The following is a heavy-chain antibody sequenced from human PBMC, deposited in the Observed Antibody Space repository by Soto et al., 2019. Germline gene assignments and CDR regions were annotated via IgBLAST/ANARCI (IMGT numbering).Heavy chain of an antibody. V-gene: IGHV1-69*06. CDR2: IIPIFGTA. CDR3: AREEGEYDILTGYYIPSWFDP. CDR1: GGTFSSYA. D-gene: IGHD3-9*01. Sequence: VASVKVSCKASGGTFSSYAISWVRQAPGQGLEWMGGIIPIFGTANYAQKFQGRVTITADKSTSTAYMELSSLRSEDTAVYYCAREEGEYDILTGYYIPSWFDPWGQGTLVTVSS. J-gene: IGHJ5*02.